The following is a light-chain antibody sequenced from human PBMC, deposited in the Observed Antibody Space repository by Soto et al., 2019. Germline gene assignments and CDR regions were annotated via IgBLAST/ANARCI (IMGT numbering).Light chain of an antibody. Sequence: QSVLTQPASVSGSPRQSITISCTANSTVVGSYNLVSWYQQHPGKAPKLMIYEGSKRPSGVSNRFSGSKSANTASLTISGLQAEDEADYYCCSYASSSTLVFGGGTKLTVL. CDR2: EGS. CDR1: STVVGSYNL. CDR3: CSYASSSTLV. V-gene: IGLV2-23*01. J-gene: IGLJ2*01.